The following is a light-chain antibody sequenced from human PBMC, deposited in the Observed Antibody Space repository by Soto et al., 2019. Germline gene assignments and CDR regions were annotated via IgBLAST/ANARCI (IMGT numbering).Light chain of an antibody. Sequence: QSVLTQPPSASGTPGQRVTISCSGSRSNIGSNYVYWYQQLPGTAPKLLIYRNNQRPSGVPDRFSGSESGTSASLAISGLRSEDEADYYCAAWDDSLSGPVFGGGTKLTVL. CDR1: RSNIGSNY. V-gene: IGLV1-47*01. CDR3: AAWDDSLSGPV. CDR2: RNN. J-gene: IGLJ2*01.